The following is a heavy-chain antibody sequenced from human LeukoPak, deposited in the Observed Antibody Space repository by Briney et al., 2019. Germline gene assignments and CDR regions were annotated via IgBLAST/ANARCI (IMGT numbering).Heavy chain of an antibody. CDR1: GGSFSGYY. J-gene: IGHJ4*02. CDR3: ARGEATVAPLLGFDY. Sequence: SETLSLTCAVYGGSFSGYYWSWIRQPPGKGLEWIGEINHSGSTNYNPSLKSRVTISVDRSKNQFSLKLSSVTAADTAVYYCARGEATVAPLLGFDYWGQGTLVTVSS. V-gene: IGHV4-34*01. CDR2: INHSGST. D-gene: IGHD4-23*01.